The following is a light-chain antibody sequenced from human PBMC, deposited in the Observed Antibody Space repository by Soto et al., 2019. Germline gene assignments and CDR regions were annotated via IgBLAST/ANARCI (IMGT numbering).Light chain of an antibody. Sequence: QSALTQPRSVSGSPGQSVTISCTGTNSDVGGYNYVSWYQQYPGKAPKLIISGVSERPSGVPDRFSGSKSGNTASLTISGLQAEDEADYYCCSSVGSATWVFGGGTKVTVL. CDR2: GVS. V-gene: IGLV2-11*01. CDR3: CSSVGSATWV. CDR1: NSDVGGYNY. J-gene: IGLJ3*02.